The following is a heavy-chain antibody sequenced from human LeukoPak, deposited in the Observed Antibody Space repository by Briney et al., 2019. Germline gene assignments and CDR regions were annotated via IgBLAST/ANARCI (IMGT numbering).Heavy chain of an antibody. CDR1: GFTFGDYA. Sequence: GRSLRLSCTASGFTFGDYAMSWVRQAPGKGLEWVGFIRSKPYGGTTEYAASVKGRFTISRDDSKSIAYLQMTSLKTEDTAVYYCTREAPGGDYYDSSGYGTSYWGQGTLVTVSS. J-gene: IGHJ4*02. V-gene: IGHV3-49*04. CDR2: IRSKPYGGTT. CDR3: TREAPGGDYYDSSGYGTSY. D-gene: IGHD3-22*01.